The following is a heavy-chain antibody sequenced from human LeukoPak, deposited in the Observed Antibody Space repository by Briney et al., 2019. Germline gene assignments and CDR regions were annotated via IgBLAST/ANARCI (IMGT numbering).Heavy chain of an antibody. CDR1: GGSISSGGYY. J-gene: IGHJ4*02. Sequence: SETLSLTCTVSGGSISSGGYYWSWIRQHPGKGLEWLGYIYYSGSTYYNPSLNSRVTISVDTSKNQFSLKVSSVTAADTAVYYCASVEMATISREYWGQGTLVTVSS. CDR2: IYYSGST. D-gene: IGHD5-24*01. CDR3: ASVEMATISREY. V-gene: IGHV4-31*03.